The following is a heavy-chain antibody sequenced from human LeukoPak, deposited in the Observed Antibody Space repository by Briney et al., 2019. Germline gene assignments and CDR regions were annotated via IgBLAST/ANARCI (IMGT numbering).Heavy chain of an antibody. Sequence: PGGSLRLSCAASGFAFSSYGMHWVRQAPGKGLEWVAVISYDGSNKYYADSVKGRFNISRDNSKNTLYLQMNSLRAEDTAVYYCAKVLLWFGSPVYYYGMDVWGQGTTVTVSS. V-gene: IGHV3-30*18. D-gene: IGHD3-10*01. J-gene: IGHJ6*02. CDR2: ISYDGSNK. CDR1: GFAFSSYG. CDR3: AKVLLWFGSPVYYYGMDV.